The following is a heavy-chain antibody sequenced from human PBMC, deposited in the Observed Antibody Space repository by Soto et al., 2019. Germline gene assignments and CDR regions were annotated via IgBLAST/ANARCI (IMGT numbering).Heavy chain of an antibody. V-gene: IGHV3-23*01. D-gene: IGHD6-6*01. J-gene: IGHJ6*03. CDR1: GFTFSSYA. CDR2: ISGSGGST. CDR3: EKSRAARPLTNYMDV. Sequence: GGSLRLSCAASGFTFSSYAMSWVRQAPGKGLEWVSAISGSGGSTYYADSVKGRFTISRDNSKNTLYLQMNSLRAEDTAVYYCEKSRAARPLTNYMDVWGKGTTVNVSS.